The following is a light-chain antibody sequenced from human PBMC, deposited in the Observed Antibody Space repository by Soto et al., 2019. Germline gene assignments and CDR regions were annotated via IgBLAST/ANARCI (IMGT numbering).Light chain of an antibody. CDR3: QQYENLPPLT. CDR2: DAS. CDR1: QNIGNF. V-gene: IGKV1-33*01. J-gene: IGKJ4*01. Sequence: DTPMTQSPSSLSASVGDRVTITCQASQNIGNFLSWYQKRPGKAPKLLIYDASNLETGVPSRFSGSGSGTDFTFTISGLQSEDVATYYCQQYENLPPLTFGGGTKVEIK.